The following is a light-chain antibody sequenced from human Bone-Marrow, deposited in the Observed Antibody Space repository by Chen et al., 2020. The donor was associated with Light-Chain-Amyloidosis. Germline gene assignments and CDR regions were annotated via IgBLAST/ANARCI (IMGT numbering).Light chain of an antibody. J-gene: IGLJ3*02. Sequence: QSLLTQPPSASGPPGQRVTISCSGSRSNIGSNTVNWYQQFPGTAPKVLIYSHTQRPSGVPDRFSGSNSGNTATLTISRVEAGDEADYYCQVWDRSSDRPVFGGGTKLTVL. V-gene: IGLV1-44*01. CDR3: QVWDRSSDRPV. CDR2: SHT. CDR1: RSNIGSNT.